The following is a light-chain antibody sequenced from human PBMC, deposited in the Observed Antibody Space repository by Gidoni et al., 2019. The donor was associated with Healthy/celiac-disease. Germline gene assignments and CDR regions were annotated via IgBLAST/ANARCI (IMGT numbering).Light chain of an antibody. J-gene: IGKJ2*01. CDR2: AAS. V-gene: IGKV1-16*02. Sequence: DIQMNQSPSSLSASVGDIVTITCRASQGIRHYLAWFQQKPGKATKSLIYAASSLQSGVPSNFSGSGSGTDFTLTISSLPPEDFATYYCQQYNSYPPTFGQGTKLEIK. CDR1: QGIRHY. CDR3: QQYNSYPPT.